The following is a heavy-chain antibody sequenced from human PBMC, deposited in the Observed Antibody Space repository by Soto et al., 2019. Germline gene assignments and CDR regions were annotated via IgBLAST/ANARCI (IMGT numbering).Heavy chain of an antibody. V-gene: IGHV1-69*06. D-gene: IGHD3-22*01. Sequence: QVQLVQSGAEAKKPGASVKVSCKASGGTFSSYAISWVRQAPGQGLEWMGGIIPIFGTATYAQKCQGRVTITADKSTSTAYMEMSSLRSEDTAVYYCARILYYDSSGYRNDAFDIWCQGTMVTVSS. CDR3: ARILYYDSSGYRNDAFDI. CDR1: GGTFSSYA. J-gene: IGHJ3*02. CDR2: IIPIFGTA.